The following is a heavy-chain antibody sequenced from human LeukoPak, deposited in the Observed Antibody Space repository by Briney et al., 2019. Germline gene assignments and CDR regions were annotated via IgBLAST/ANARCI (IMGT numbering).Heavy chain of an antibody. CDR3: ARLGWFDP. CDR2: IYYSGST. CDR1: GGSISSSIYY. V-gene: IGHV4-39*01. Sequence: KPSETLSLTCTVSGGSISSSIYYWGWIRQPPGKGLEWIGSIYYSGSTYYNPSLKSRVTISVDTSKNQFSLKLSSVTAADTAVYYCARLGWFDPWGQGTLVTVSS. J-gene: IGHJ5*02.